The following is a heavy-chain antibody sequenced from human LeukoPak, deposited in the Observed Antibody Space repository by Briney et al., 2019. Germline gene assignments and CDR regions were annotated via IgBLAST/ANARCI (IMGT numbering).Heavy chain of an antibody. J-gene: IGHJ6*03. Sequence: GGSLRLSCAASGFTFSDHYMDWVRQAPGKGLEWVGRIRDKANSYATECVASVKDRFTISRDDSKNSLYLQMNSLKIEDTAVYYCASGLINDGSMDVWGKGTTVTVSS. CDR1: GFTFSDHY. D-gene: IGHD3-10*01. CDR3: ASGLINDGSMDV. V-gene: IGHV3-72*01. CDR2: IRDKANSYAT.